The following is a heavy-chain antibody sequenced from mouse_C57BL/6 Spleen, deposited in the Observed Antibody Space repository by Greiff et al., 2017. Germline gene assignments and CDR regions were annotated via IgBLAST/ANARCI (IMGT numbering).Heavy chain of an antibody. CDR3: ARGIYYGPLYAMDY. J-gene: IGHJ4*01. CDR1: GYTFTDYN. CDR2: INPNNGGT. Sequence: EVQLQQSGPELVKPGASVKIPCKASGYTFTDYNMDWVKQSHGKSLEWIGDINPNNGGTIYNQKFKGKATLTVDKSSSTAYMELRSLTSEDTAVYYGARGIYYGPLYAMDYWGQGTSVTVSS. V-gene: IGHV1-18*01. D-gene: IGHD1-1*01.